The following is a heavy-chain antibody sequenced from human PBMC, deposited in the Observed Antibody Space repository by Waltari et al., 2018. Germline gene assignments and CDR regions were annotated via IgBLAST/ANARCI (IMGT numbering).Heavy chain of an antibody. Sequence: QVTLKESGPVLVKPTETLTLTCTVSGFSLSNARMGVSWIRQPPGKALEWLAHIFSNDEKSYSTSLKSRLTISKDTSKSQVVLTMTNMDPVDTATYYCARIGGWYRLYYFDYWGQGTLVTVSS. CDR1: GFSLSNARMG. CDR3: ARIGGWYRLYYFDY. J-gene: IGHJ4*02. D-gene: IGHD6-19*01. CDR2: IFSNDEK. V-gene: IGHV2-26*01.